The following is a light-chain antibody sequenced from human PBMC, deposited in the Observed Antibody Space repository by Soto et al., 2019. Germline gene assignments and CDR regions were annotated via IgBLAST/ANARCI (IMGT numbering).Light chain of an antibody. CDR3: SLYTDTNTL. Sequence: QSALTQPASVSGSPGQSVTISCTGASSDFRDYDYVSWYQQHPGKAPKLIIYDVRDRPSGVSLRFSGSKSGSTASLTISGLQAGDEADYYSSLYTDTNTLFGGGTKLTVL. V-gene: IGLV2-14*03. CDR2: DVR. J-gene: IGLJ3*02. CDR1: SSDFRDYDY.